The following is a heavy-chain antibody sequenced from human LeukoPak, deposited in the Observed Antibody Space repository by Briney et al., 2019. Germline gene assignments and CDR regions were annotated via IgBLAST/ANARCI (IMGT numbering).Heavy chain of an antibody. CDR2: INTDGRTT. Sequence: PGGSLRLSCAAYGFSFSSYWMNWVRQAPGKGLVWVAHINTDGRTTTYADSVRGRFTVARDNAKNTLYLEMNRLRAEDTAVYYCARDNTYMFDYWGQGTQVTVSS. D-gene: IGHD2-2*02. V-gene: IGHV3-74*01. CDR3: ARDNTYMFDY. CDR1: GFSFSSYW. J-gene: IGHJ4*02.